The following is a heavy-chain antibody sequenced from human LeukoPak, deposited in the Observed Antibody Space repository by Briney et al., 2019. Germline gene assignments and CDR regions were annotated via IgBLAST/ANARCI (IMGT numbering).Heavy chain of an antibody. CDR3: AKDVVGQQWPENY. Sequence: GGSLRLSCAASGFTFSTYNMNWVRQAPGKGLEWVSSITSSSSYTFYADSVKGRFTISRDNAKNSLYLQMNSLRLDDTAVYYCAKDVVGQQWPENYWGQGTLVTVSS. D-gene: IGHD6-19*01. CDR1: GFTFSTYN. J-gene: IGHJ4*02. CDR2: ITSSSSYT. V-gene: IGHV3-21*01.